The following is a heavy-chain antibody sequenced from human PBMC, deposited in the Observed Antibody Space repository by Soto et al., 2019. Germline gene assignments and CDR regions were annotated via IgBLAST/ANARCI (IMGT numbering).Heavy chain of an antibody. Sequence: SETLSLTCAVYGGSFSGYYWSWIRQPPGKGLEWIGEINHSGSTHYNPSLKSRVTISVDTSKNQFSLKLSSVTAADTAVYYCATTKGSTSCYDYWGQGTLVTVSS. D-gene: IGHD2-2*01. V-gene: IGHV4-34*01. J-gene: IGHJ4*02. CDR2: INHSGST. CDR1: GGSFSGYY. CDR3: ATTKGSTSCYDY.